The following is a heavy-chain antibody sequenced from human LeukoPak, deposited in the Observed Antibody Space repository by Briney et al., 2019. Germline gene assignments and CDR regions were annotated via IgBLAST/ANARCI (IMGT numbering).Heavy chain of an antibody. CDR2: ISYSGNT. V-gene: IGHV4-59*01. J-gene: IGHJ4*02. D-gene: IGHD3-22*01. CDR1: GGSISNYY. CDR3: ARGVGSGYTDY. Sequence: SETLSLACTVSGGSISNYYWTWIRQPPGKGLEWIGFISYSGNTNYNPSLKSRVTISLDTSKNQFSLKLISVTAADTAVYYCARGVGSGYTDYWGQGALVTVSS.